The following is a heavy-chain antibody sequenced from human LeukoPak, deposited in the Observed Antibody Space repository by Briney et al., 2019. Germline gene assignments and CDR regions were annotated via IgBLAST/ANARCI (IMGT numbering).Heavy chain of an antibody. CDR1: GGSISSSSYY. CDR2: IYYSGST. D-gene: IGHD3-3*01. V-gene: IGHV4-39*07. Sequence: PSETLSLTCTVSGGSISSSSYYWGWIRQPPGKGLEWIGSIYYSGSTYYNPSLKSRVTISVDTSKNQFSLKLSSVTAADTAVYFCARGSIFGVVIIDFDYWGQGTLVTVSS. J-gene: IGHJ4*02. CDR3: ARGSIFGVVIIDFDY.